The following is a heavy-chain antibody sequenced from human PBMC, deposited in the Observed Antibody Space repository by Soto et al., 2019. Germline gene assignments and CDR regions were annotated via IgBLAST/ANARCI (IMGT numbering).Heavy chain of an antibody. CDR1: GFTVSSKY. CDR3: TRVDCSSTSCYPYPDY. D-gene: IGHD2-2*01. V-gene: IGHV3-66*01. J-gene: IGHJ4*02. CDR2: IQSGGTT. Sequence: GSLRLSCAASGFTVSSKYMTWVRQAPGKGLEWVSLIQSGGTTYYADSVKGRFTISRDTSENTLHLQMDSLRVEDTAVYYCTRVDCSSTSCYPYPDYWGQGTLVTVSS.